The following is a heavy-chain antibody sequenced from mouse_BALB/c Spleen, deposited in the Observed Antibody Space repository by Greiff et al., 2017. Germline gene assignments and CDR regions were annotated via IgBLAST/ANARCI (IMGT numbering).Heavy chain of an antibody. V-gene: IGHV5-17*02. CDR3: ARSDYGSSLDY. Sequence: DVMLVESGGGLVQPGGSRKLSCAASGFTFSSFGMHWVRQAPEKGLEWVAYISSGSSTIYYADTVKGRFTISRDNPKNTLFLQMTSLRSEDTAMYYCARSDYGSSLDYWGQGTTLTVSS. J-gene: IGHJ2*01. D-gene: IGHD1-1*01. CDR1: GFTFSSFG. CDR2: ISSGSSTI.